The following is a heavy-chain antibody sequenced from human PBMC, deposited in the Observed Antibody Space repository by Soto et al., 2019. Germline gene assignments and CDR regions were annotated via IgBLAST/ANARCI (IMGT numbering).Heavy chain of an antibody. J-gene: IGHJ5*02. V-gene: IGHV1-2*02. CDR3: ARPYCGSDTCHNCFDP. Sequence: ASVKVSCKXSGYIFTGYYMNWVRQAPGQGLEWMGWINPNSGDTNYAQKFQGRVTMTTDTSISTAYMELTGLRSDDTAVYYCARPYCGSDTCHNCFDPWGQGTLVTVS. CDR2: INPNSGDT. D-gene: IGHD2-21*02. CDR1: GYIFTGYY.